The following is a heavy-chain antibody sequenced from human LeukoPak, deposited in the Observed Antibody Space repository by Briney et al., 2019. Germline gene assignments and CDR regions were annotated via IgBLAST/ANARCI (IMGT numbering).Heavy chain of an antibody. V-gene: IGHV4-34*01. CDR1: GGSFSGYY. CDR3: ASFPFGANYYYYMDV. Sequence: SETLSLTCAVYGGSFSGYYWSWIRQPPGKGLEWIGEINHSGSTNYNPSLKSRVTISEDTCNSQFSLKLRSVTAADTAVYFCASFPFGANYYYYMDVWGKGTTVTVSS. CDR2: INHSGST. J-gene: IGHJ6*03. D-gene: IGHD3-3*01.